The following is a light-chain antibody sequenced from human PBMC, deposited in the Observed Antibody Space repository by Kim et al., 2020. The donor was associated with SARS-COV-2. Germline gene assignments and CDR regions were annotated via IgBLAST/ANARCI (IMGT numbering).Light chain of an antibody. V-gene: IGLV3-21*04. J-gene: IGLJ2*01. CDR2: YNR. CDR1: NIGSKS. Sequence: SYELTQPPSVSVTPGKTARITCGGNNIGSKSVHWYQQKPGQAPVVVISYNRDRPSGIPDRFSGSNSGNTATLTISGVEAGDEADYYCQVWDSSSDHVVFG. CDR3: QVWDSSSDHVV.